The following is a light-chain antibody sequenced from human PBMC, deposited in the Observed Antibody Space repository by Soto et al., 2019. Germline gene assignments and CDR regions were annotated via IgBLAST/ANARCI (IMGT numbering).Light chain of an antibody. CDR2: AAS. Sequence: DIQLTQSPSFLSASVGDRVTITCRASRGISSYLAWYQQKPGKAPKLLIYAASTLHTGVPSRFSGSGSGTEFTLTIRSLQPEDFATYYCKQLNSYLITFGQGTRLEIK. CDR1: RGISSY. CDR3: KQLNSYLIT. V-gene: IGKV1-9*01. J-gene: IGKJ5*01.